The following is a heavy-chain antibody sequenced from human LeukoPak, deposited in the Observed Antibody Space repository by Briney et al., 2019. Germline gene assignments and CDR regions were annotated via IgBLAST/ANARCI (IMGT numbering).Heavy chain of an antibody. CDR2: LYYRGSP. V-gene: IGHV4-59*01. CDR1: GGSISSYY. CDR3: ARDVGRGYIDY. J-gene: IGHJ4*02. D-gene: IGHD1-26*01. Sequence: SETLSLTCTVSGGSISSYYWSWIRQPPGKGLEWIGHLYYRGSPNYNPSLKSRSTISVDTAKNQVSLKLSSVAAADTAVYYCARDVGRGYIDYWGQGALVTVSS.